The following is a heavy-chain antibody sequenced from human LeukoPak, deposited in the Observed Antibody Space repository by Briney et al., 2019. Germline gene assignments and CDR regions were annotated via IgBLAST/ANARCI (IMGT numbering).Heavy chain of an antibody. J-gene: IGHJ6*02. D-gene: IGHD6-19*01. CDR2: IWHDGSNK. CDR3: ARERVTGTSYYYYYGMDV. Sequence: GGSLRLSCAASGFTFSSYGMHWVRQAPGKGLEWVAVIWHDGSNKYYAASVKGRFAISRDNSKNTLYLQMNSLRAEDTAVYYCARERVTGTSYYYYYGMDVWGQGTTVTVSS. CDR1: GFTFSSYG. V-gene: IGHV3-33*01.